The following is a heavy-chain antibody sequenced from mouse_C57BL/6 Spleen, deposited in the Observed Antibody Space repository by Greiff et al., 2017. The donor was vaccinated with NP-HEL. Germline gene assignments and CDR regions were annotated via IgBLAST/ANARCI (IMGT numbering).Heavy chain of an antibody. CDR2: IYPGSGNT. J-gene: IGHJ3*01. CDR3: ARGPPYYYGSSYVAWFAY. Sequence: QVQLQQSGAELVRPGASVKLSCKASGYTFTDYYINWVKQRPGQGLEWIARIYPGSGNTYYNEKFKGKATLTAEKSSSTAYMQLSSLTSEDSAVYFCARGPPYYYGSSYVAWFAYWGQGTLVTVSA. V-gene: IGHV1-76*01. D-gene: IGHD1-1*01. CDR1: GYTFTDYY.